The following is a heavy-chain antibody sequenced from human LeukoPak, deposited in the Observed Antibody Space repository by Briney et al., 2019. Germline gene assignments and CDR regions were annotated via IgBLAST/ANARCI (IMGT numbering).Heavy chain of an antibody. V-gene: IGHV3-23*01. J-gene: IGHJ4*02. Sequence: GGSLRLSCVASGFTFSSYVMGWVRQAPGKGLDWVSGISVTGGTTYYADSVKGRFTISRDNSKNTLYVQMNSLRAEDTAVYYCAKDLLAATIDYYFDYWGQGTLVTVSS. CDR2: ISVTGGTT. D-gene: IGHD5-12*01. CDR3: AKDLLAATIDYYFDY. CDR1: GFTFSSYV.